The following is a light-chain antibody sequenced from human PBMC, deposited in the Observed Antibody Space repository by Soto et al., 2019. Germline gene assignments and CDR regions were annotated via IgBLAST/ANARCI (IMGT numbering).Light chain of an antibody. CDR3: QQYGRSPLVT. V-gene: IGKV3-20*01. J-gene: IGKJ5*01. CDR1: QSVRGSY. CDR2: GAS. Sequence: EIGLTHSPGTWSLSPGERATLPSRASQSVRGSYLACYQQKPGQAPRLLIYGASSRATGIPDRFSGSGSGTDFTLTISRLEPEDFAMYYCQQYGRSPLVTFGQGTRLEIK.